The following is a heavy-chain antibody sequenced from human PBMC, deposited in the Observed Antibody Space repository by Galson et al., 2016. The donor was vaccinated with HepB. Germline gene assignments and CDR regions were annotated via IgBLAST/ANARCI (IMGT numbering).Heavy chain of an antibody. V-gene: IGHV3-30*04. J-gene: IGHJ4*02. CDR2: ISNDGSKK. Sequence: SLRLSCAASGFTFSSYAMSWVRQAPGKGLEWVAVISNDGSKKNYADSVKGRFPISRDNSKNTLYLQMNSLRAEDTAVYYCARVAKRANRLWFGELKGFDYWGQGTLVTVSS. CDR1: GFTFSSYA. CDR3: ARVAKRANRLWFGELKGFDY. D-gene: IGHD3-10*01.